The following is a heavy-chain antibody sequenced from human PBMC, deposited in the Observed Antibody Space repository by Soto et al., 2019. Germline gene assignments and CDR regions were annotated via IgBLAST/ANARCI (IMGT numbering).Heavy chain of an antibody. CDR1: GFTFSSYS. CDR3: GRDTNFYASGSGVDY. V-gene: IGHV3-21*01. CDR2: ITSSSNHI. J-gene: IGHJ4*02. Sequence: LSCXASGFTFSSYSMNWVRQAPGKGLEWVSSITSSSNHIHYADSVEGRFTISRDNAKNSVYLQMNSLRVDDTAVYYCGRDTNFYASGSGVDYRGQGTLVTVSS. D-gene: IGHD3-10*01.